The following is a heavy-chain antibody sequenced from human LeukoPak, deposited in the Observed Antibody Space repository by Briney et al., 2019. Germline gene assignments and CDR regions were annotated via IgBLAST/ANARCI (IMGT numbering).Heavy chain of an antibody. CDR3: ARHEWLGNYMFDY. V-gene: IGHV4-34*01. D-gene: IGHD6-19*01. CDR2: INHSGST. CDR1: GGSFSGYY. Sequence: PSETLSLTCAGYGGSFSGYYWSWIRQPPGKGLEWIGEINHSGSTHYNPSLKSRVTISLDTSKNQFSLRLTSVTAADTAVYYCARHEWLGNYMFDYWGQGTLVTVSS. J-gene: IGHJ4*02.